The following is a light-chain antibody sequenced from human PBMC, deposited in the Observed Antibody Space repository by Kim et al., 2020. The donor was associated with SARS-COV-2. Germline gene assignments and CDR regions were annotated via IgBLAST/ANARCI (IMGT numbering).Light chain of an antibody. CDR2: GAS. Sequence: PGEGATLPGGARPIVRRNYLACCQQQKRGQVPSVLIYGASSRATGIPDRFSGSGFGTDFTLTISRLEPEDFAVYYCLQYVNAPDTFGQGTRLEIK. V-gene: IGKV3-20*01. J-gene: IGKJ5*01. CDR1: PIVRRNY. CDR3: LQYVNAPDT.